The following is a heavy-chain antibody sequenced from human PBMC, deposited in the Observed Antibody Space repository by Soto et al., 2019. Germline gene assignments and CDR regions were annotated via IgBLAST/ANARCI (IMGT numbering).Heavy chain of an antibody. CDR1: GFTFNMYW. CDR3: IRDRTTITLFDY. D-gene: IGHD4-4*01. Sequence: PGGFLRLSCAASGFTFNMYWMHWVRQAPGKGLEWISRISTDGTTTGYADSVRGRLTVSRDNAKNTLYLQMNSLRVEDTAVYYCIRDRTTITLFDYWGQGALVYVSS. CDR2: ISTDGTTT. J-gene: IGHJ4*02. V-gene: IGHV3-74*01.